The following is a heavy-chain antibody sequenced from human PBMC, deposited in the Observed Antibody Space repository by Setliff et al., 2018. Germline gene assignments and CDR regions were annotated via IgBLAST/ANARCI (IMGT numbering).Heavy chain of an antibody. J-gene: IGHJ3*01. CDR2: ISPYNDNT. V-gene: IGHV1-18*01. CDR1: GYTFTTYG. CDR3: ARDALKIHYYDSTSYYYGDAFDL. D-gene: IGHD3-22*01. Sequence: ASVKVSCKASGYTFTTYGVSWVRQAPGQGLEWVGWISPYNDNTHYAQKFQGGVTMTTDTSTSTAYMELRSLRSDDTAMYFCARDALKIHYYDSTSYYYGDAFDLWGQGTVVTVSS.